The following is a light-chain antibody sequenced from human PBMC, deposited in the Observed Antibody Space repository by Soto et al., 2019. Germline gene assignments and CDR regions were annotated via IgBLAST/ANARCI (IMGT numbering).Light chain of an antibody. Sequence: DIQMTQSPSTLSASVGDRVTITCRASQSISSWLAWYQQKPGKAPKLLIYDASSLESGVPSRFSGSGSGTEFSLPISSLQPDDFATYYCQQYNSYPMSTFGQGTKLEIK. V-gene: IGKV1-5*01. CDR3: QQYNSYPMST. CDR2: DAS. CDR1: QSISSW. J-gene: IGKJ2*01.